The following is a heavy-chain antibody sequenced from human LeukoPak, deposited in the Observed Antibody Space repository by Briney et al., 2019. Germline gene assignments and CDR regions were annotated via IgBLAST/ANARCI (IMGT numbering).Heavy chain of an antibody. V-gene: IGHV3-15*01. D-gene: IGHD3-9*01. Sequence: GGSLRLSCAASGFTFSDAWMSWVRQAPGKGLEWVGRIKSKTDGGTTDYAAPVKGRFTISRDNSKNTLYLQMNSLRAEDTAVYYCAKGVGYDILTGYYKNYYYMDVWGKGTTVTISS. J-gene: IGHJ6*03. CDR3: AKGVGYDILTGYYKNYYYMDV. CDR1: GFTFSDAW. CDR2: IKSKTDGGTT.